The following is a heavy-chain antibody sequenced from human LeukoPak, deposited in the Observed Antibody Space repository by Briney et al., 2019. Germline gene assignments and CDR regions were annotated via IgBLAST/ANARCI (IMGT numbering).Heavy chain of an antibody. D-gene: IGHD1-26*01. J-gene: IGHJ4*02. Sequence: PSETLSLTCTVSGGSISSSSYYWGWIRQPPGKGLEWIGEINHSGSTNYNPSLKSRVTISVDTSKNQFSLKLSSVTAADTAVYYCARRGSQGRRAYNDYWGQGTLVTVSS. CDR3: ARRGSQGRRAYNDY. V-gene: IGHV4-39*07. CDR1: GGSISSSSYY. CDR2: INHSGST.